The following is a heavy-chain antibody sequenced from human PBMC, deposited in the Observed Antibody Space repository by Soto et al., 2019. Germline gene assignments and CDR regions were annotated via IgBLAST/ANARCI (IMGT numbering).Heavy chain of an antibody. CDR2: IWYDGSNK. V-gene: IGHV3-33*01. CDR3: ARDNYYYYYMDV. CDR1: GFTFSSYG. J-gene: IGHJ6*03. Sequence: QVQLVESGGGVVQPGRSLRLSCAASGFTFSSYGMHWVRQASGKGLEWVAVIWYDGSNKYYADSVKGRFTISRDNSKNTLYLQMNSLRAEDTAVYYCARDNYYYYYMDVWGKGTTVTVSS.